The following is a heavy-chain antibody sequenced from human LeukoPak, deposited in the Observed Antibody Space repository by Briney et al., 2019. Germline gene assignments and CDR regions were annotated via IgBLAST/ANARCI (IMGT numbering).Heavy chain of an antibody. V-gene: IGHV3-7*01. Sequence: GGSLRLSCIASGVAIGSSWMSWVRQSPGKRLEWVANVNPGGSVQNYVDSVTGRFTISRDNAKNSLCLQMNNLRADDTAAYYCATTFPYCSEDNCALGGQGTLVTVSS. CDR3: ATTFPYCSEDNCAL. J-gene: IGHJ1*01. CDR1: GVAIGSSW. CDR2: VNPGGSVQ. D-gene: IGHD2-15*01.